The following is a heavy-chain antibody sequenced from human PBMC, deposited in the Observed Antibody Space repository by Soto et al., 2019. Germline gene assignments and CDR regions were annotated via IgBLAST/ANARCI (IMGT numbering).Heavy chain of an antibody. CDR1: GFTFSSYW. J-gene: IGHJ4*02. CDR3: ARGTLTSVDMVDY. V-gene: IGHV3-74*03. D-gene: IGHD5-12*01. Sequence: EVQLVESGGALVQPGGSLRLSCAASGFTFSSYWMHWVRQGPGEGLLWVSRINPVGTVTQSADSLRGRFTVSRDNAKNTLYLQINSLTAEDTSVYYCARGTLTSVDMVDYWGQGTLVTVSS. CDR2: INPVGTVT.